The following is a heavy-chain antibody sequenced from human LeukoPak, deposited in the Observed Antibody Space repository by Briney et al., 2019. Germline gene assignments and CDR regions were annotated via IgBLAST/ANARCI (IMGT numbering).Heavy chain of an antibody. CDR3: ARHGQSNNWYVAFDI. J-gene: IGHJ3*02. CDR2: INYSGST. V-gene: IGHV4-59*08. Sequence: SETLSLTCTVSGDSISTFYWSWIRQPPGKGLEWIGYINYSGSTNSNPSLKSRVTISVDTSKNQFSLKLNSVTAADTAVYYCARHGQSNNWYVAFDIWGQGTVVTVSS. D-gene: IGHD6-13*01. CDR1: GDSISTFY.